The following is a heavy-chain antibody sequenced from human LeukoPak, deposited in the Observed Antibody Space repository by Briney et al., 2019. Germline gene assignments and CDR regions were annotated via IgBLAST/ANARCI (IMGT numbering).Heavy chain of an antibody. V-gene: IGHV3-33*01. D-gene: IGHD3-10*02. CDR3: AREYEKCSDY. CDR2: IWYDGSNK. CDR1: GFTFSSYG. J-gene: IGHJ4*02. Sequence: PGRSLRLSCAASGFTFSSYGMHWVRQAPGKGLEWVAVIWYDGSNKDYADSVKGRFTISRDNSKNTLYLQMNSLRAEDTAVYYCAREYEKCSDYWGQGTLVTVSS.